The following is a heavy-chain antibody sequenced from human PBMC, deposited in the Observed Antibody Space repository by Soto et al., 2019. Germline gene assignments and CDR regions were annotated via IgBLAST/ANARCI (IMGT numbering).Heavy chain of an antibody. J-gene: IGHJ3*02. V-gene: IGHV4-30-4*01. Sequence: QVQLQESGPGLVKPSQTLSLTCTVSGGSISSDDYYWSWIRQPPGKGLECIGYIYYSGGTYYNPSLRSRVTISVDTSKNQFSLKLRSVTAADTAVYYCARFIRRPAFEIWGQGTMVTVSS. CDR3: ARFIRRPAFEI. CDR1: GGSISSDDYY. CDR2: IYYSGGT. D-gene: IGHD3-16*02.